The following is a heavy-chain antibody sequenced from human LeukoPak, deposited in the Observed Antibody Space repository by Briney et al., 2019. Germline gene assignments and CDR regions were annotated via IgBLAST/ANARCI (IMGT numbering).Heavy chain of an antibody. D-gene: IGHD3-10*01. CDR3: ATFLYYYGSGSLY. J-gene: IGHJ4*02. V-gene: IGHV3-74*01. CDR2: TNSDGSST. CDR1: GFTFSSYW. Sequence: GGSLRLSCAASGFTFSSYWMHWVRQAPGKGLVWVSRTNSDGSSTSYADSVKGRFTISRDNAKNTLYLQMNSLRAEDTAVYYCATFLYYYGSGSLYWGQGTLVTVSS.